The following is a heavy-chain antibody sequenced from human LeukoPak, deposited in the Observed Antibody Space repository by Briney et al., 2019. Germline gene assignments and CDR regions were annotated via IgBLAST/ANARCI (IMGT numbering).Heavy chain of an antibody. V-gene: IGHV3-7*01. CDR2: IKQDGSEK. D-gene: IGHD1-26*01. J-gene: IGHJ4*02. CDR1: GFTFSSYW. CDR3: ARDDVGSTDYFDY. Sequence: GGSLRLSCAASGFTFSSYWMSWVRQAPGRGLEWVANIKQDGSEKYYVDSVKGRFTISRDNAKNSLYLQMNSLRAEDTAVYYCARDDVGSTDYFDYWGQGTLVTVSS.